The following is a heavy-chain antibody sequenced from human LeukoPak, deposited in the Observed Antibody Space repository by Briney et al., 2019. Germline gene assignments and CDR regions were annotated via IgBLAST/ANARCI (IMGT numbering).Heavy chain of an antibody. Sequence: GGSLRLSCAASGFTYSSYWMTWVRQAPGKGLEWVANIKQDGSEEVYVDSVKGRFTISRDNAKNSLFLQMNTLRAEDTAVYYCARDPYSSTWSYGMDVWGQGTTVTVSS. J-gene: IGHJ6*02. V-gene: IGHV3-7*05. CDR2: IKQDGSEE. D-gene: IGHD6-6*01. CDR3: ARDPYSSTWSYGMDV. CDR1: GFTYSSYW.